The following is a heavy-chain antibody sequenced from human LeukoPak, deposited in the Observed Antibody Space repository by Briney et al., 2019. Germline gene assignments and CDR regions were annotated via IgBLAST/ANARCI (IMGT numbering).Heavy chain of an antibody. CDR1: GYPIRSVHY. CDR2: IYQTGTT. V-gene: IGHV4-38-2*02. J-gene: IGHJ4*02. D-gene: IGHD1-26*01. CDR3: ARGLVGATQSDY. Sequence: SETLSLICTVSGYPIRSVHYWGWIRQPPGKGLEWLGSIYQTGTTYYNPSLKGRVTISLDTSKNQFSLKLTSVTAADTAVYYCARGLVGATQSDYWGQGTLVTVSS.